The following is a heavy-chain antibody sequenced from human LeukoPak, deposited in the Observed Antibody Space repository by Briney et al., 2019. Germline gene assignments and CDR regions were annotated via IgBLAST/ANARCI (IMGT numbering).Heavy chain of an antibody. J-gene: IGHJ4*02. CDR2: ISYDGSNK. Sequence: GRSLRLSCAASGFTFSSYGMHWVRQAPGKGLEWVAVISYDGSNKYYADSVKGRFTISRDNAKNSLYLQMNSLRAEDTAVYYCATSPHCSSTSCYRGSFDYWGQGTLVTVSS. V-gene: IGHV3-30*03. D-gene: IGHD2-2*02. CDR3: ATSPHCSSTSCYRGSFDY. CDR1: GFTFSSYG.